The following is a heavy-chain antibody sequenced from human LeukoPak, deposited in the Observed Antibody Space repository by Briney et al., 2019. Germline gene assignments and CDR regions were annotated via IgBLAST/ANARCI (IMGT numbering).Heavy chain of an antibody. CDR1: GFTFSSYE. CDR3: AKVLSGRQDY. V-gene: IGHV3-48*03. CDR2: ISSSGNI. J-gene: IGHJ4*02. Sequence: PGGSLRLSCAASGFTFSSYEMNWVRQARAKGREWVSYISSSGNIYYADSVKGRFTISRDNAKNSLYRQMNSLRAEDTAVYYCAKVLSGRQDYWGQGTLVTVFS. D-gene: IGHD1-26*01.